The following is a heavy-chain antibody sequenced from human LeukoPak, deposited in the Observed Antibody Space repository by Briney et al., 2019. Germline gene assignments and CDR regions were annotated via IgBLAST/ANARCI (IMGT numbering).Heavy chain of an antibody. J-gene: IGHJ4*02. V-gene: IGHV4-39*01. CDR2: FFFPGNT. D-gene: IGHD3-22*01. CDR3: ASSDYYDSSGYSY. CDR1: GGSISSTNYY. Sequence: SETLSLTCTVSGGSISSTNYYWGWIRQPPGKGLEWVGSFFFPGNTFYNPSLKSRVTISVDTSKNQFSLTLSSVTAADTAVYYCASSDYYDSSGYSYWGQGTLVTVSS.